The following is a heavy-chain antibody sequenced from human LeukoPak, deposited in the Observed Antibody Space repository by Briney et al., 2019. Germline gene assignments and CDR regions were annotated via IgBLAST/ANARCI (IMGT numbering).Heavy chain of an antibody. CDR3: ARLLDTAMVSFDY. CDR1: GGSFSGYY. D-gene: IGHD5-18*01. V-gene: IGHV4-34*09. CDR2: IYYSGST. Sequence: SETLSLTCAVYGGSFSGYYWSWNRQPPGKGLEWIGYIYYSGSTYYNPSLKSRVTISVDTSKNQFSLKLSSVTAADTAVYYCARLLDTAMVSFDYWGQGTLVTVSS. J-gene: IGHJ4*02.